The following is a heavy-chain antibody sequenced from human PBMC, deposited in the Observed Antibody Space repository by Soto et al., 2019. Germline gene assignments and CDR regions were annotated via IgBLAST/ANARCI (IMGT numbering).Heavy chain of an antibody. CDR3: ASGGAGSGPFTWELPDH. CDR2: ITPFSGDV. D-gene: IGHD1-26*01. Sequence: QMQLVQSGAEVKKTGSSVKVSCKALGNTFTYRYLHWVRQAPGQALEWMGWITPFSGDVHYAQKFQERVTITRDRSINTAYMQMSSLRSEDTAMYFCASGGAGSGPFTWELPDHWGQGTLVTVSS. V-gene: IGHV1-45*02. CDR1: GNTFTYRY. J-gene: IGHJ4*02.